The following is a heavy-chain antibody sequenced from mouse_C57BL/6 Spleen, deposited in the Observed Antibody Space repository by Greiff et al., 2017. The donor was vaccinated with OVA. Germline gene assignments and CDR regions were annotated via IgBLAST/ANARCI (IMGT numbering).Heavy chain of an antibody. V-gene: IGHV1-15*01. Sequence: VQLQQPGAELVRPGASVTLSCKASGYTFTDYEMHWVKQTPVHGLEWIGAIDPETGGTAYNQKFKGKAILTADKSSSTAYMRLRSLTSEDSAVYYCTRRGLGPFAYWGQGTPLTVSS. CDR2: IDPETGGT. D-gene: IGHD4-1*01. CDR1: GYTFTDYE. CDR3: TRRGLGPFAY. J-gene: IGHJ2*01.